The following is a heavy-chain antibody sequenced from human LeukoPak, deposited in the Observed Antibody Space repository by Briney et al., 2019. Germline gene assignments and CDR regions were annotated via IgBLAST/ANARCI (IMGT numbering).Heavy chain of an antibody. D-gene: IGHD2-2*01. V-gene: IGHV1-18*01. CDR2: ISAYNGNT. J-gene: IGHJ4*02. Sequence: ASVKVSCKASGYTFTSFGISWVRQAPGQGLERMGWISAYNGNTNYAQKLQGRVTMTTDTSTSTAYMELRSLRSDDTAVYYCARVRTVPAAIATFDYWGQGTLVTVSS. CDR1: GYTFTSFG. CDR3: ARVRTVPAAIATFDY.